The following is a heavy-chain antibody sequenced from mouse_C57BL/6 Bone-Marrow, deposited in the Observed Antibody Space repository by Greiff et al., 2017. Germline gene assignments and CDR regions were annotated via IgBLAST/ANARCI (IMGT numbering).Heavy chain of an antibody. CDR2: IDPNSGGT. D-gene: IGHD1-1*01. J-gene: IGHJ3*01. Sequence: QVQLQQPGAELVKPGASVKLSCKASGYTFTSYWMHWVKQRPGRGLEWIGMIDPNSGGTKYNEKFKSKTTLTVDTPSSTAYMQLSSLTSEDSAVYYCSRDYYGSLYWGRGTLVTVSA. CDR3: SRDYYGSLY. CDR1: GYTFTSYW. V-gene: IGHV1-72*01.